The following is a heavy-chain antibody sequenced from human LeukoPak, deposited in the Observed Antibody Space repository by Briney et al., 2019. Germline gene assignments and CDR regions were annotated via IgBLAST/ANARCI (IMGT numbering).Heavy chain of an antibody. CDR1: GFPFADYG. Sequence: GGSLRLSCVASGFPFADYGMNWVRQVPGKGLEWVSGINWIGVSKGQGDSVRGRFTVSRDNAKNSLCLHMNSLRADDTAFYYCARDALMLSSSRPLDLWGRGTLVTVSS. CDR2: INWIGVSK. D-gene: IGHD2-2*01. J-gene: IGHJ2*01. CDR3: ARDALMLSSSRPLDL. V-gene: IGHV3-20*04.